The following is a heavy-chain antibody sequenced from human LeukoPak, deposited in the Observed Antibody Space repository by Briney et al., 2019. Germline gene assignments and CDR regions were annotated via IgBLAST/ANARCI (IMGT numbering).Heavy chain of an antibody. CDR2: INPNSGDA. V-gene: IGHV1-2*02. CDR3: ARATVRGVEIDY. J-gene: IGHJ4*02. CDR1: GYTFTDYY. D-gene: IGHD3-10*01. Sequence: VASVKVSSKASGYTFTDYYIHWLRLPPRQWLEWMGWINPNSGDAIYAQNFQGRLTMTRDTSISTAYMELRSDDTAVYYCARATVRGVEIDYWGQGTLVTVSS.